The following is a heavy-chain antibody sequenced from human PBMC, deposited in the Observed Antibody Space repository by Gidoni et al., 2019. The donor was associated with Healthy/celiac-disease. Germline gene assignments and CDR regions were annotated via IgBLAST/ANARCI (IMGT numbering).Heavy chain of an antibody. CDR1: GGTFSSYA. Sequence: QVQLVQSGAEVTTPASAVTVSCKAPGGTFSSYAISWVRQGPGQGLGWMGGIIPIFGTANYAQKFQGRVTITADESTSTAYMELSSLRSEDTAVYYCAGDFAAPTTVTTLSFDYWGQGTLVTVSS. J-gene: IGHJ4*02. CDR3: AGDFAAPTTVTTLSFDY. CDR2: IIPIFGTA. V-gene: IGHV1-69*01. D-gene: IGHD4-17*01.